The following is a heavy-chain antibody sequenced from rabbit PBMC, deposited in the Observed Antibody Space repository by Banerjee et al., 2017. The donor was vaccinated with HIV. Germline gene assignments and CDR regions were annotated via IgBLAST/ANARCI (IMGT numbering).Heavy chain of an antibody. J-gene: IGHJ6*01. D-gene: IGHD8-1*01. CDR3: ARGGVGTTYPYGGMDL. V-gene: IGHV1S45*01. CDR2: IDTDSGST. CDR1: GFDFSSNA. Sequence: QQQLEESGGGLVKPEGSLTLTCKASGFDFSSNAMSWVRQAPGKGLEWIGCIDTDSGSTWYASWAKGRFTISKTSSTTVTLQMTSLTAADTATYFCARGGVGTTYPYGGMDLWGQGTLVTVS.